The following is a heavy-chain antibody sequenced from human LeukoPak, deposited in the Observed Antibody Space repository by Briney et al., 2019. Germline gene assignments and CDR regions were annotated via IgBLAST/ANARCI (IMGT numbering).Heavy chain of an antibody. Sequence: GGSLRLSCAASGFTFSSYAMSWVRQAPGKGLEWVSGISGSGGSTYYADSVKGRFTISRDNSKNTLYLQMNSLRVEDTAVYYCAKDPTTFMTTVRLFEYWGQGTLVTVSS. D-gene: IGHD4-11*01. CDR2: ISGSGGST. CDR1: GFTFSSYA. CDR3: AKDPTTFMTTVRLFEY. J-gene: IGHJ4*02. V-gene: IGHV3-23*01.